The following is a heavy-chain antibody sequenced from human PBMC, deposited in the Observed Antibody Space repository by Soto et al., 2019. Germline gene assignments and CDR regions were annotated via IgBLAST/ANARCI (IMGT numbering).Heavy chain of an antibody. D-gene: IGHD2-8*01. CDR1: GYTFTRYG. V-gene: IGHV1-18*01. CDR3: AKNGQPPYYYYGMDV. CDR2: ISGYNGDT. J-gene: IGHJ6*02. Sequence: QGQLVQSGAEVKKPGASVKVSCKASGYTFTRYGISWVRQAPGQGLEWMGWISGYNGDTKYAQKFQGRVTMTVDTSTTTAYRELRSLTSDDRAVYYCAKNGQPPYYYYGMDVWGQGTTVTVSS.